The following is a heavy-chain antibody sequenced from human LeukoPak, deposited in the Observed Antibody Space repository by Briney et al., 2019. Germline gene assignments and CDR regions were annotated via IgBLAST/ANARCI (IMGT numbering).Heavy chain of an antibody. D-gene: IGHD6-6*01. CDR1: GYTFTGYY. Sequence: GASVKVSCKASGYTFTGYYMRWVRQAPGQGLEWMGWINPNSGGTNYAQKFQGRVTMTRDTSISTAYMELSRLRSDDTAVYYCAREVQQLVNNWFDPWGQGTLVTVSS. CDR2: INPNSGGT. J-gene: IGHJ5*02. CDR3: AREVQQLVNNWFDP. V-gene: IGHV1-2*02.